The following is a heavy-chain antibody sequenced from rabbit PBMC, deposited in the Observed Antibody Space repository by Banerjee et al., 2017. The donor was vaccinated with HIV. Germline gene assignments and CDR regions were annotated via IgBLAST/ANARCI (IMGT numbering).Heavy chain of an antibody. J-gene: IGHJ4*01. Sequence: QSLEESGGDLVKPGASLTLTCTASGFTFSSYVMCWVRQAPGKGLEWIGCINTGSSGSTWYASWAKGRFTISKTSSTTVTLQMTSLTAADTATYFCARDPIDGSSYYDLWGQGTLVTVS. CDR2: INTGSSGST. V-gene: IGHV1S40*01. D-gene: IGHD8-1*01. CDR3: ARDPIDGSSYYDL. CDR1: GFTFSSYV.